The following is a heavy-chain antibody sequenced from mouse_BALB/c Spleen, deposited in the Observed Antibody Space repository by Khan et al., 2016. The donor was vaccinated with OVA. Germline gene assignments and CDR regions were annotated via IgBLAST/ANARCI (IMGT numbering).Heavy chain of an antibody. CDR1: GFSLTSYG. V-gene: IGHV2-9*02. CDR3: ARLEDL. J-gene: IGHJ2*01. Sequence: QVQLQQSGPGLVAPSQSLSITCTVSGFSLTSYGVHWVRQPPGKGLEWLGVICAGGGTNYNSALMSRLSISKDNYKIQDFLKMNRLPTYYTSLYYCARLEDLWGQGTTLTVSS. CDR2: ICAGGGT.